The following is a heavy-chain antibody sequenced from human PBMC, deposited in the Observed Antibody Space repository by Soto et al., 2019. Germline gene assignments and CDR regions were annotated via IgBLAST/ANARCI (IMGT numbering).Heavy chain of an antibody. J-gene: IGHJ6*02. V-gene: IGHV3-23*01. D-gene: IGHD2-21*02. CDR2: ISGSGGST. CDR1: GFTFSSYA. CDR3: AKVTASSYYYYGMDV. Sequence: EVQLLESGGDLVQPGGFLRLSCAASGFTFSSYAMSWVRQAPGKGLEWVSTISGSGGSTYYADSVKGRFTISRDNSMNTLLLQMNSLRAEDTAVYYCAKVTASSYYYYGMDVWGQGTTVTVSS.